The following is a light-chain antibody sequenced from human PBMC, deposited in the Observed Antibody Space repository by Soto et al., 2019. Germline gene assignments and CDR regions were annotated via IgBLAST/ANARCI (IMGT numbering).Light chain of an antibody. V-gene: IGKV3-20*01. J-gene: IGKJ1*01. Sequence: VLTQSPGTLSLSPGERATLSCRASQSVNYLTWYQQKPGQAPRLLIYGASTRAAGIPDRFGGSGSGTDFTRTISRLEPEDFAVYYCHQFGNSMWTFGQGTKVEIK. CDR3: HQFGNSMWT. CDR2: GAS. CDR1: QSVNY.